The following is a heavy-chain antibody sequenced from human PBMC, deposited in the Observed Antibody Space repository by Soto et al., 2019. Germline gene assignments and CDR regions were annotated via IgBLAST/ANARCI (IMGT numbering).Heavy chain of an antibody. D-gene: IGHD1-1*01. V-gene: IGHV4-39*02. CDR3: AREGGYVDY. Sequence: SETLSLTCTVSGGPIRSSSHYWGWIRQSPGTGLEWIGSIDESGDSYYNASLTSRVTIFVDTSKNHFSLKLNSVTGADSAIYYCAREGGYVDYWGHGTLVTGSS. J-gene: IGHJ4*01. CDR1: GGPIRSSSHY. CDR2: IDESGDS.